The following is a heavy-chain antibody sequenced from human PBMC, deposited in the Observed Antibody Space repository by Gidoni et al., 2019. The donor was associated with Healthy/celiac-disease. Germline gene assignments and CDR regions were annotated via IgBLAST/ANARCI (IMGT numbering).Heavy chain of an antibody. V-gene: IGHV3-21*01. CDR1: GFTFSSYS. CDR3: ARDKYSSSSGIVDY. D-gene: IGHD6-6*01. J-gene: IGHJ4*02. CDR2: ISSSSSYI. Sequence: EVQLVESGGGLVKPGGSLRLSCAASGFTFSSYSMNWVRQAPGKGLEWVSSISSSSSYIYYADSVKGRFTISRDNAKNSLYLQMNSLRAEDTAVYYCARDKYSSSSGIVDYWGQGTLVTVSS.